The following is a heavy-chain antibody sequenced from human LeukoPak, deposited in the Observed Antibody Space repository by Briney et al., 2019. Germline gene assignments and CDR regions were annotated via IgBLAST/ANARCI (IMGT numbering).Heavy chain of an antibody. D-gene: IGHD2-15*01. Sequence: PGGSLRLSCAASGFTFSDYYMSWIRQAPGKGLEWVSDISSGSSYTNYAESVQGRFSISRDNAKDSLFLQMTSLRVEDTAVYYCGKTKRYCSGGSCYWPSDFWGQGTLVTVSS. CDR2: ISSGSSYT. CDR1: GFTFSDYY. CDR3: GKTKRYCSGGSCYWPSDF. J-gene: IGHJ4*02. V-gene: IGHV3-11*03.